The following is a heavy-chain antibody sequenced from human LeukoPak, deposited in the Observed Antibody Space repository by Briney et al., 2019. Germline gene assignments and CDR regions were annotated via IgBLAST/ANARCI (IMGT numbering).Heavy chain of an antibody. J-gene: IGHJ4*02. CDR1: GFTFSSYS. D-gene: IGHD1-7*01. V-gene: IGHV3-21*01. Sequence: PGGSLRLSCAASGFTFSSYSMNWVRQAPGKGLDWVSSISSSSSYIYYADSLKGRFTISRDNAKNSLYLQMNSLRAEDTAVYYCARDGGSITGTTGLFDYWGQGTLVTVSS. CDR2: ISSSSSYI. CDR3: ARDGGSITGTTGLFDY.